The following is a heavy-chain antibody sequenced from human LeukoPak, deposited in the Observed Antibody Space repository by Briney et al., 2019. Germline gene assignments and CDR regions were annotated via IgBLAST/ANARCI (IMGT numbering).Heavy chain of an antibody. CDR3: ARDGSFTGSGSYYTDY. D-gene: IGHD1-26*01. V-gene: IGHV3-21*01. J-gene: IGHJ4*02. CDR2: ISSSSSYI. Sequence: GGSLRLSCAASGFTFSSYSMNWVRQAPGKGLEWVSSISSSSSYIYYADSVKGRFTISRDNAKNSLYLQMNSLRAEDTAVYYCARDGSFTGSGSYYTDYWGQGTLVTVSS. CDR1: GFTFSSYS.